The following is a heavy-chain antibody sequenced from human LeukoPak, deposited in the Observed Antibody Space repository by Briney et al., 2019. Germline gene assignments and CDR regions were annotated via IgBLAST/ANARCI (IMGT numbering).Heavy chain of an antibody. V-gene: IGHV3-21*01. CDR1: GFTFSSYS. CDR3: ARDGELELRGGYYFDY. CDR2: ISSSSSDI. D-gene: IGHD1-7*01. Sequence: PGGSLRLSCAASGFTFSSYSMNWVRQAPGKGLEWVSSISSSSSDIYYAGSVKGRFTISRDNAKNSLFLQMNGLRAEDTAVYYCARDGELELRGGYYFDYWGQGTLVTVSS. J-gene: IGHJ4*02.